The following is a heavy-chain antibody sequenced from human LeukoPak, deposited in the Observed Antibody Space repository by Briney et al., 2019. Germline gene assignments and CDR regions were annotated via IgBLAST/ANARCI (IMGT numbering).Heavy chain of an antibody. J-gene: IGHJ4*02. V-gene: IGHV4-31*03. Sequence: SQTLSLTCTVPGDSFSSGFYWRWTRQHPGKDLKWIGYIYYSGGTYYNPSLKSRVSILLDTSKKQFSLKLTSVTVADTAVYYCARAMTSHYFDYWGQGTLVTVSS. D-gene: IGHD2-21*02. CDR3: ARAMTSHYFDY. CDR1: GDSFSSGFY. CDR2: IYYSGGT.